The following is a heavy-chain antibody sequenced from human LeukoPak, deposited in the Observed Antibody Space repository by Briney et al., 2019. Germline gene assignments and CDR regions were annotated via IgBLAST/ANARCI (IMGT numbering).Heavy chain of an antibody. J-gene: IGHJ4*01. D-gene: IGHD6-19*01. CDR2: LSGSGITT. V-gene: IGHV3-23*01. Sequence: GGSLRLSCAASGFTFSNSAMSWVRQAPGKGLEWVSTLSGSGITTYYADSVTGRFTISRDNSKNTLYLQMSSLRAEDTAVYYCAKGIYSSGWSYFDYWGHGTLVTVSS. CDR1: GFTFSNSA. CDR3: AKGIYSSGWSYFDY.